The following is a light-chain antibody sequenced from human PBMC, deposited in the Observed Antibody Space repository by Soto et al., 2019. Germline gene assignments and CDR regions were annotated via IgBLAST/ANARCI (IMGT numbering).Light chain of an antibody. V-gene: IGLV2-8*01. Sequence: QSALTQPPSASGSLGQSVTISCTGTSSDVGTYNYVSWYQQHPGKAPKLMIYEVSERPSGVPDRFSGSKSGNMASLTVSGLQAEDEADYYCCSYAGSNNVVFGGGTKLTVL. CDR2: EVS. CDR1: SSDVGTYNY. CDR3: CSYAGSNNVV. J-gene: IGLJ2*01.